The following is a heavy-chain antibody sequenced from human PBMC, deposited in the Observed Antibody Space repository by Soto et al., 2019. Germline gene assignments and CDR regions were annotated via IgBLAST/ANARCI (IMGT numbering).Heavy chain of an antibody. CDR3: AREAHIVLVPAAMRYYYYYGMDV. Sequence: QVQLVQSGAEVKKPGASVKVSCKASGYTFTSYGISWVRQAPGQGLEWMGWISAYNGNTNYAQKLQGRVTMTTDTSTSTAYMELRSLRSDDTAVYYCAREAHIVLVPAAMRYYYYYGMDVWGQGTTVTVSS. CDR2: ISAYNGNT. J-gene: IGHJ6*02. V-gene: IGHV1-18*01. CDR1: GYTFTSYG. D-gene: IGHD2-2*01.